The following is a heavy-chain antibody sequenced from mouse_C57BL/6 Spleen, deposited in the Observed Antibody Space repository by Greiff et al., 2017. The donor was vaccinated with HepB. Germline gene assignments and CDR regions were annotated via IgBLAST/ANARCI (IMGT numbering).Heavy chain of an antibody. CDR3: ARGYDYDWFAY. Sequence: VQLQQSGAELARPGASVKMSCKASGYTFTSYTMHWVKQRPGQGLEWIGYINPSSGYTKYNQKFKDKATLTADKSSSTAYMQLSSLTSEDSAVYYCARGYDYDWFAYWGQGTLVTVSA. CDR2: INPSSGYT. CDR1: GYTFTSYT. D-gene: IGHD2-4*01. V-gene: IGHV1-4*01. J-gene: IGHJ3*01.